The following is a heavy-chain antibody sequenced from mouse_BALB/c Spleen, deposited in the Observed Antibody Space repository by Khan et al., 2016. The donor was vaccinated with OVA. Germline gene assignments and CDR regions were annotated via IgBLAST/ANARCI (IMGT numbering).Heavy chain of an antibody. J-gene: IGHJ3*01. V-gene: IGHV1-4*01. CDR3: VRDGAYHRNDGWFAY. CDR1: GYTFTSYT. Sequence: QVQLKQSGAELARPGASVKMSCKASGYTFTSYTIHWIKLRPGQGLEWIGFINPSNGYTNYNQMFKDKATLTADKSSTTVYMQLSSLTSDDSAVYNCVRDGAYHRNDGWFAYWGQGTLVTVSA. D-gene: IGHD2-14*01. CDR2: INPSNGYT.